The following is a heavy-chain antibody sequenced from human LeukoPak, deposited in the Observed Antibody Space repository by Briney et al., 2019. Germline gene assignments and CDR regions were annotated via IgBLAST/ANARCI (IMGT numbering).Heavy chain of an antibody. CDR2: ISSSSTYI. V-gene: IGHV3-21*01. CDR3: ARDLAFSGSYTFDY. J-gene: IGHJ4*02. CDR1: GFTFSSYT. D-gene: IGHD1-26*01. Sequence: GESLRLSCAASGFTFSSYTMNWVRQAPGKGLEWVSSISSSSTYIYYADSVKGRFTISRDNAKNSLYLQMNSLRAEDTAVYYCARDLAFSGSYTFDYWGQGTLVTVSS.